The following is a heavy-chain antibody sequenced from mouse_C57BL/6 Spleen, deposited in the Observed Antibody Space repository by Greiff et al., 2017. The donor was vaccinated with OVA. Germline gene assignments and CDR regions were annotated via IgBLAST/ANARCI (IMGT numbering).Heavy chain of an antibody. D-gene: IGHD1-1*01. CDR3: ARDYYGSSLYYAMDY. CDR2: INPGSGGT. V-gene: IGHV1-54*01. CDR1: GYAFTNYL. J-gene: IGHJ4*01. Sequence: QVQLQQSGAELVRPGTSVKVSCKASGYAFTNYLIEWVKQRPGQGLAWIGVINPGSGGTNYNEKFKGKATLTADKSSSTAYMQLSSLTSEDSAVYFCARDYYGSSLYYAMDYWGQGTSVTVSS.